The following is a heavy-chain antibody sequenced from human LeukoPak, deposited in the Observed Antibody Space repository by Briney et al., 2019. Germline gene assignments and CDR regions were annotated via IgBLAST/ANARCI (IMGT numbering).Heavy chain of an antibody. D-gene: IGHD2/OR15-2a*01. Sequence: ASVKVSCKASGYTFTSYYMHWVRQAPGQGLEWMGWISAHNGNTNYAQKVQGRVTMTTDTSTSTAYMELRSLRSDDSAVYYCARVSAMSLYYYAMDVWGQGTTVTVSS. CDR1: GYTFTSYY. V-gene: IGHV1-18*04. CDR3: ARVSAMSLYYYAMDV. J-gene: IGHJ6*02. CDR2: ISAHNGNT.